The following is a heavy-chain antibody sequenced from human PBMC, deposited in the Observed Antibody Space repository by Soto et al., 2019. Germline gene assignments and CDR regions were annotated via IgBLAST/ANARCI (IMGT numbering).Heavy chain of an antibody. Sequence: GGSLRLSCSASGFTFSSYAMHWVRQAPGKGLEYVSAISSNGGSTYYADSVKGRFTISGDNSKNTLYLQMSSLRAEDTAVYYCLKDKEPAPDIVLMVYAKDAFDIWGQGTMVTVSS. CDR3: LKDKEPAPDIVLMVYAKDAFDI. J-gene: IGHJ3*02. CDR1: GFTFSSYA. V-gene: IGHV3-64D*08. CDR2: ISSNGGST. D-gene: IGHD2-8*01.